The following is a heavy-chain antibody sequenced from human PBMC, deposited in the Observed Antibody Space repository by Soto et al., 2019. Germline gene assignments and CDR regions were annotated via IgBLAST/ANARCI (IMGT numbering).Heavy chain of an antibody. V-gene: IGHV3-30*03. Sequence: QVQLVESGGGVVQPGRSLRLSCAASGFPFSSYGMHWVRQAPGKGLEWVAHISYDGSNKHYTDSVKGRFTISRDNSKNMLYLPMSSLRAEDTAVYYCAGGQYYFGYCGQGTRVSVSS. J-gene: IGHJ4*02. CDR2: ISYDGSNK. CDR1: GFPFSSYG. D-gene: IGHD2-15*01. CDR3: AGGQYYFGY.